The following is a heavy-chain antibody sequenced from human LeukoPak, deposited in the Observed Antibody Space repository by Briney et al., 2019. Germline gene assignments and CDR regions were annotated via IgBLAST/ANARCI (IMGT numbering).Heavy chain of an antibody. J-gene: IGHJ3*02. D-gene: IGHD1-26*01. Sequence: APVKVPFKASGYTFSNYGITWVRQAPGQGLEWMGGISVYSGSPKYAQKVQGRVTMTTETSTGTAYMELRSLRSDDTAVYYCARGPFRIVGSTIGAFVIWGQGTMVTVSS. V-gene: IGHV1-18*01. CDR2: ISVYSGSP. CDR1: GYTFSNYG. CDR3: ARGPFRIVGSTIGAFVI.